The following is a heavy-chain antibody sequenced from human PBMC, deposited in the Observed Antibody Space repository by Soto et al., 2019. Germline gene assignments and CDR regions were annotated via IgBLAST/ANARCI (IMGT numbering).Heavy chain of an antibody. CDR3: ARDTSVVTATSYYYYGMDV. J-gene: IGHJ6*02. V-gene: IGHV1-69*12. CDR1: GGTFSSYP. D-gene: IGHD2-21*02. CDR2: FIPIFGTA. Sequence: QVQLVQSGAEVKKPGSSVKVSCKASGGTFSSYPISWVRQAPGQGLEWMGGFIPIFGTANYAQKFQGRVTITADESTSTAYMELSSLRSEDTAVYYCARDTSVVTATSYYYYGMDVWGQGTTVTVSS.